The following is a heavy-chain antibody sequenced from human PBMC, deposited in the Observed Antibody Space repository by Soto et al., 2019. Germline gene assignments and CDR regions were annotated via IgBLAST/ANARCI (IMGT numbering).Heavy chain of an antibody. CDR3: ARETYSGYGLSTY. D-gene: IGHD5-12*01. J-gene: IGHJ4*02. V-gene: IGHV3-21*01. CDR2: ISSSSSYI. Sequence: EVQLVESGGGLVKPRGSLRLSCAASGFTFSSYSMNWVRQAPGKGLEWVSSISSSSSYIYYADSVKGRFTISRDNAKNSLYLQMNSLRAEDTAVYYCARETYSGYGLSTYWGQGTLVTVSS. CDR1: GFTFSSYS.